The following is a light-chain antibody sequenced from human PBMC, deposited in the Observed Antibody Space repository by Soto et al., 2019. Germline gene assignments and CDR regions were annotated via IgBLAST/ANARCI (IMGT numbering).Light chain of an antibody. V-gene: IGKV3D-20*02. J-gene: IGKJ1*01. CDR3: QQRSNWWT. CDR2: GAS. Sequence: EIVLTQSPGTLSLSPGERATLSCRASQSVSSRRLAWYQQKPGQAPRFLIYGASTRPTGIPARFSGSGSETDFTLTISSLEPEDFAVYYCQQRSNWWTFGQGTKVDIK. CDR1: QSVSSRR.